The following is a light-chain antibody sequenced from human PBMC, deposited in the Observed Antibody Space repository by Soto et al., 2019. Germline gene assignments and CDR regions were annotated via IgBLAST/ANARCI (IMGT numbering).Light chain of an antibody. CDR2: GAS. CDR1: QSVTNSY. J-gene: IGKJ1*01. V-gene: IGKV3-20*01. Sequence: EIVLTQSPDTLSLSPGERVTLSCRASQSVTNSYLALYQQKPGQGPRLLIHGASSRASGTPDRFSGSGSGTDFTLTISRLEPEDFAVYYCQQYGATPGTFGQGTKLDLK. CDR3: QQYGATPGT.